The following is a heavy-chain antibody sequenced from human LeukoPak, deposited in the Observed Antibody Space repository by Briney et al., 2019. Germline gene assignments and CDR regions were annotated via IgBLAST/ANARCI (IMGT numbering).Heavy chain of an antibody. CDR2: MNPNSGNT. CDR1: GYTFTSYD. CDR3: ARGRYCSSTSCYAYYMDV. Sequence: ASVKVSCKASGYTFTSYDINWVRHAPGQGLEWMGWMNPNSGNTGYAQKFQGRVTMTRNTSISTAYMELSSLRSEDTAVYYCARGRYCSSTSCYAYYMDVWGKGTTVTVSS. D-gene: IGHD2-2*01. V-gene: IGHV1-8*01. J-gene: IGHJ6*03.